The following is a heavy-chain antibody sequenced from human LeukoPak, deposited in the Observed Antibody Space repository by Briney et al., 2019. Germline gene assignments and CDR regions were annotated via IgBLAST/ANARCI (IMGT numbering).Heavy chain of an antibody. D-gene: IGHD1-26*01. CDR2: FDPEDGET. Sequence: ASVKVSCKVSGYTLTELSMHWVRQTPGKGLEWVGGFDPEDGETIYAQEFQGRVTMAEDTSTDTAYMDLSSLRSEDTAVYYCASIRGGGYLAAFDFWGQGTMVTVSS. V-gene: IGHV1-24*01. J-gene: IGHJ3*01. CDR3: ASIRGGGYLAAFDF. CDR1: GYTLTELS.